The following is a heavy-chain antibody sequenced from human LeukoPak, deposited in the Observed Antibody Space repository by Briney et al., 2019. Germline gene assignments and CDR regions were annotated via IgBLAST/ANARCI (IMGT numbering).Heavy chain of an antibody. Sequence: SSETLSLTCAVYGGSFSGYYWSWIRQPPGKGLEWIGEINHSGSTNYNPSLKSRVTISVDTSKNQFSLKLSSVTAADTAVYYCARVGDVDTASDWGQGTLVTVSS. CDR2: INHSGST. J-gene: IGHJ4*02. V-gene: IGHV4-34*01. CDR1: GGSFSGYY. CDR3: ARVGDVDTASD. D-gene: IGHD5-18*01.